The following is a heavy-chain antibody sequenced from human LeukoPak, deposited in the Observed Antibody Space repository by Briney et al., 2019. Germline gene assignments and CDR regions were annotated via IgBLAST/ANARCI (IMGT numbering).Heavy chain of an antibody. CDR3: ATDRYSGYVLDY. CDR2: IIPIFGTA. V-gene: IGHV1-69*06. Sequence: GASVNVFCKASGDTFSSYAISWVRQAPGQGLEWMGGIIPIFGTANYAQKFQGRVTMTEDTSTDTAYMELSSLRAEDTAVYYCATDRYSGYVLDYWGQGTLVTVSS. CDR1: GDTFSSYA. D-gene: IGHD5-12*01. J-gene: IGHJ4*02.